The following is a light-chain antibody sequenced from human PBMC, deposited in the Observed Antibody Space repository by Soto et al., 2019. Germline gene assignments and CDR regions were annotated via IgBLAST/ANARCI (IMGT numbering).Light chain of an antibody. V-gene: IGKV3D-15*01. CDR1: QRISSN. CDR3: QRYNNWPPYT. Sequence: EIVMTQSPDTLSVSPGERATLSSRASQRISSNLAWYQQKPGQAPRLLIYGASTRATGVPARFSGSGSETDFTLTISYLQSEDCAVYYCQRYNNWPPYTFGQGTKLEIK. CDR2: GAS. J-gene: IGKJ2*01.